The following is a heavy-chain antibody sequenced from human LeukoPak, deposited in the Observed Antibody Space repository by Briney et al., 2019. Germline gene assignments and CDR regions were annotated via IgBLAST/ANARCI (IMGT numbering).Heavy chain of an antibody. Sequence: PSETLPLTCAVYGGSFSGYYWSWIRQPPGKGLEWIGEINHSGSTNYNPSLKSRVTISVDTSKNQLSLKLSSVTAADTAVYYCARRVQWLPPNYWGQGTLVTVSS. CDR1: GGSFSGYY. V-gene: IGHV4-34*01. CDR3: ARRVQWLPPNY. CDR2: INHSGST. D-gene: IGHD6-19*01. J-gene: IGHJ4*02.